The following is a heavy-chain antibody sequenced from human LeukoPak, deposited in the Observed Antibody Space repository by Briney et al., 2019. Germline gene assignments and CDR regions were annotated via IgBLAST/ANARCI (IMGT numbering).Heavy chain of an antibody. D-gene: IGHD3-22*01. CDR2: IYYSGST. Sequence: PSETLSLTCTVSGGSISYYYWSWIRQPAGKGLEWIGYIYYSGSTNYNPSLKSRVTISVDTSKNQFSLKLSSVTAADTAVYYCAREGGSGYYPSPLGFDYWGQGTLVTVSS. V-gene: IGHV4-59*01. CDR3: AREGGSGYYPSPLGFDY. J-gene: IGHJ4*02. CDR1: GGSISYYY.